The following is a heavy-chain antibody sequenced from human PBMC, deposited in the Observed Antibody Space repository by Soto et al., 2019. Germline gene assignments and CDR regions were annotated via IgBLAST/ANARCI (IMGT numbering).Heavy chain of an antibody. CDR3: ARDLKYYYASSGYSSGIDY. CDR1: GYSISSGYY. D-gene: IGHD3-22*01. V-gene: IGHV4-38-2*02. J-gene: IGHJ4*02. CDR2: IYHSGST. Sequence: SETLSLTCAVSGYSISSGYYWGWIRQPPGKGLEWIGSIYHSGSTYYNPSLKSRVTISVDTSKNQFSLKLSSVTAADTAVYHRARDLKYYYASSGYSSGIDYWGQRTLVT.